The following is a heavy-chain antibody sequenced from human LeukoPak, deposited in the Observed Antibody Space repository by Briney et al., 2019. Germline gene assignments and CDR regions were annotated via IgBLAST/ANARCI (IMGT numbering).Heavy chain of an antibody. J-gene: IGHJ4*02. CDR3: ASGLNYYGSGSYKDY. Sequence: GGSLRLSCAASGFTFSSYSMNWVRQAPGKGLEWVAVISYDGSNKYYADSVKGRFTISRDNSKNTLYLQMNSLRAEDTAVYYCASGLNYYGSGSYKDYWGQGTLVTVSS. D-gene: IGHD3-10*01. CDR1: GFTFSSYS. V-gene: IGHV3-30*03. CDR2: ISYDGSNK.